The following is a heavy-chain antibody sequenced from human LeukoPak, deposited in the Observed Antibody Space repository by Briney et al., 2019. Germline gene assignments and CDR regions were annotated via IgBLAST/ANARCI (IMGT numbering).Heavy chain of an antibody. V-gene: IGHV4-30-4*01. CDR3: ARGTPTVTTKPLPSGDYWYFDL. CDR1: GGSISSGDYY. CDR2: IYYSGST. Sequence: SQTLSLTCTVSGGSISSGDYYWSWIRQPPGKGLEWIGYIYYSGSTYYNPSLKSRVTISVDTSKNQFSLKLSSVTAADTAVYYCARGTPTVTTKPLPSGDYWYFDLWGRGTLVTVSS. J-gene: IGHJ2*01. D-gene: IGHD4-17*01.